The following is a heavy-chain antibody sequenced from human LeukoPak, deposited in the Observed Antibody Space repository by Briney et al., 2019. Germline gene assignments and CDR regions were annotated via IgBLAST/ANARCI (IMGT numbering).Heavy chain of an antibody. CDR2: ISSSGSTI. D-gene: IGHD2-15*01. J-gene: IGHJ3*02. CDR3: ASSYPSSVGAFDI. CDR1: GFPLTIYA. Sequence: GGSLRLSCAASGFPLTIYAMSWVRQAPGKGLEWVSYISSSGSTIYYADSVKGRFTIPRDNAKNSLYLQMNSLRAEDTAVYYCASSYPSSVGAFDIWGQGTMVTVSS. V-gene: IGHV3-11*01.